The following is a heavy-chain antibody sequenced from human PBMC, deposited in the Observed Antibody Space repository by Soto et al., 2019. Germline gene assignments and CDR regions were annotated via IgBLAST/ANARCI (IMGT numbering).Heavy chain of an antibody. D-gene: IGHD2-2*01. CDR3: ARGPYRRSTTCPYYLDI. J-gene: IGHJ6*03. Sequence: ASLKVSCKASGYTFTSYDINWVRQATGQGLEWMGWMNPDSGNTGYAQKFQGRITMTRNTSISTAYMELSSLKSEDTAVYYCARGPYRRSTTCPYYLDIWGKGTTVTVSS. CDR2: MNPDSGNT. CDR1: GYTFTSYD. V-gene: IGHV1-8*01.